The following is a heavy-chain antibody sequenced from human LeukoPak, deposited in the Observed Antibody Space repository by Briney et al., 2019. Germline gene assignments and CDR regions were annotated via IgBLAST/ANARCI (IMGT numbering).Heavy chain of an antibody. J-gene: IGHJ3*02. V-gene: IGHV3-38-3*01. D-gene: IGHD6-13*01. CDR3: AKDLVPDAFDI. Sequence: GGSLRLSCAASGFTVSSNEMSWVRQAPGKGLEWVSSISGGSTYYADSRKGRFTISRDNSKNTLYLQMNSLRAEDTAVYYCAKDLVPDAFDIWGQGTMVTVSS. CDR1: GFTVSSNE. CDR2: ISGGST.